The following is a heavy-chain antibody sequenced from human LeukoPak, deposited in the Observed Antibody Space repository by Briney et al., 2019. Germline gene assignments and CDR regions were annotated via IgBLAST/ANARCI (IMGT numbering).Heavy chain of an antibody. D-gene: IGHD3-10*01. Sequence: SGYTFTSYAMNWVRQAPGKGLEWVAFIRYDGSNKYYADSVKGRFTISRDNSKNTLYLQMNSLRAEDTALYYCARGRISIDIWGQGTMVTVSS. CDR1: GYTFTSYA. CDR3: ARGRISIDI. CDR2: IRYDGSNK. J-gene: IGHJ3*02. V-gene: IGHV3-30*02.